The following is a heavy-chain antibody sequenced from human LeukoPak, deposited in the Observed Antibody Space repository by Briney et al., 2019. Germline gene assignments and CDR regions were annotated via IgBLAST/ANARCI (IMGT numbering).Heavy chain of an antibody. Sequence: PGGSLRLSCAASGFTFSDHYLDWVRQAPGKGLEWVSSISISSNYIYYTDSVKGRFTISRDNAKNSLYLQMNSLRAEDTALYYCARKAGERWLQLRYYYYMDVWGKGTTVTVSS. J-gene: IGHJ6*03. CDR2: ISISSNYI. CDR1: GFTFSDHY. V-gene: IGHV3-21*04. CDR3: ARKAGERWLQLRYYYYMDV. D-gene: IGHD5-24*01.